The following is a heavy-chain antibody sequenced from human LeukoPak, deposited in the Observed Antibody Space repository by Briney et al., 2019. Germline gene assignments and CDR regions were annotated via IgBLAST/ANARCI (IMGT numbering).Heavy chain of an antibody. CDR2: MSANGSST. D-gene: IGHD3-22*01. Sequence: PGGSLRLSCAASGFTFNSYWMHWVRQAPGKGLVWVSRMSANGSSTTYADSLKGRFTISRDNAKNTLYLQMNGLRAEDTAVYYCARDMRRASGSSGYLFDYWGQGTLVTVSS. J-gene: IGHJ4*02. CDR3: ARDMRRASGSSGYLFDY. V-gene: IGHV3-74*01. CDR1: GFTFNSYW.